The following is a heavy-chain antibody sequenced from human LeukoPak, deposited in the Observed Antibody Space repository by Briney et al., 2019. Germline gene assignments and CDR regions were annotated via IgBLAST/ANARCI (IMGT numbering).Heavy chain of an antibody. V-gene: IGHV3-33*03. CDR3: ASWGGTRQYYFDY. J-gene: IGHJ4*02. CDR1: GFIFSDYG. CDR2: TRFDGSIK. D-gene: IGHD1-1*01. Sequence: PGRSLRLSCAVSGFIFSDYGFHWVRQAPGKGLEWVAVTRFDGSIKQYADSVKGRFTISRDDSKNTLYLQMNFLKSEDTAVYYCASWGGTRQYYFDYWGQGTLVTVSS.